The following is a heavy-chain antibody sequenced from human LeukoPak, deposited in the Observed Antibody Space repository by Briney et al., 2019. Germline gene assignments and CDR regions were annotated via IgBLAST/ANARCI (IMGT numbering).Heavy chain of an antibody. J-gene: IGHJ5*02. D-gene: IGHD4-17*01. CDR1: GGSISSYY. Sequence: SSETLSLTCTVSGGSISSYYWSWIRQPPGKGLEWIGYIYYSGSTNYNPSLKSRVTISVDTSKNQFSQKLSSVTAADTAVYYCARALSYGDYSNWFDPWGQGTLVTVSS. CDR2: IYYSGST. CDR3: ARALSYGDYSNWFDP. V-gene: IGHV4-59*01.